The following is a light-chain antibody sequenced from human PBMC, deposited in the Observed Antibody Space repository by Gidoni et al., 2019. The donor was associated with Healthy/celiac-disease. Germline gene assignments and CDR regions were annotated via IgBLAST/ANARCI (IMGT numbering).Light chain of an antibody. CDR2: VAS. Sequence: DIQMTQSPSSLSASVGDRVNITCRASQSISSYLNWYQQKPGKVPKLLIYVASSLQSGVPSRFSGSGSGTDFTLTISSLQPEDFATYYCQQSYSARWTFXQXTKVEIK. CDR3: QQSYSARWT. CDR1: QSISSY. V-gene: IGKV1-39*01. J-gene: IGKJ1*01.